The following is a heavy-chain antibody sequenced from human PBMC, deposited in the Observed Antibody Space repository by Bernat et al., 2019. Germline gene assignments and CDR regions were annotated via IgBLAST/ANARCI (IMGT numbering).Heavy chain of an antibody. D-gene: IGHD2-2*01. CDR3: ARGFCTRTSCMPNWFDP. V-gene: IGHV3-74*01. J-gene: IGHJ5*02. Sequence: EVQLVESGGGLVQPGGSLRLSCAASGFTFSSYWMHWVRQAPGKGLVWVSRINSDGSSTSYADSVKGRFTISRDNAKNTLYLQMNSLRVEDTAVYYCARGFCTRTSCMPNWFDPWGQGTLVTVSS. CDR1: GFTFSSYW. CDR2: INSDGSST.